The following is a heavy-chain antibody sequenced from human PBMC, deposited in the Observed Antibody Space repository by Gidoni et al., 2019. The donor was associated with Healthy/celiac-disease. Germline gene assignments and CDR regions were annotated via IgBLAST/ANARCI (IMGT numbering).Heavy chain of an antibody. V-gene: IGHV3-48*02. Sequence: EVQLVESGGGLVQPGGSLRLSCAASGFTFSSYSMNWVRQAPGKGLEWVSYISSSSSTIYYAASVKGRFTISRDNAKNSLSLQMNSLRDEDTAVYYCARVKQLVRDWGQGTLVTVSS. CDR3: ARVKQLVRD. CDR1: GFTFSSYS. CDR2: ISSSSSTI. D-gene: IGHD6-6*01. J-gene: IGHJ4*02.